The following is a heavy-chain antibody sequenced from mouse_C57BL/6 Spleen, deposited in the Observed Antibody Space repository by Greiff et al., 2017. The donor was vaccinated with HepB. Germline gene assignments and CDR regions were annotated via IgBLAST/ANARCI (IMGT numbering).Heavy chain of an antibody. CDR3: ARADYLYAMDY. CDR1: GFTFSSYA. D-gene: IGHD2-4*01. V-gene: IGHV5-4*03. Sequence: EVKLQESGGSLVKPGGSLKLSCAASGFTFSSYAMSWVRQTPEKRLEWVATISDGGSYTYYPDNVKGRFTISRDNAKNNLYLQMSHLKSEDTAMYYCARADYLYAMDYWGQGTSVTVSS. CDR2: ISDGGSYT. J-gene: IGHJ4*01.